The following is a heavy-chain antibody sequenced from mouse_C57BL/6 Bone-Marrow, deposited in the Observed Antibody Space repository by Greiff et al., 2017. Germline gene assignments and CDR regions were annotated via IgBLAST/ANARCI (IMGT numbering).Heavy chain of an antibody. D-gene: IGHD1-1*01. CDR3: AVITTVVANYYAMDY. CDR1: GYTFTSYG. V-gene: IGHV1-58*01. CDR2: IYIGNGYT. J-gene: IGHJ4*01. Sequence: VQLKESGAELVRPGSSVKMSCKTSGYTFTSYGINWVKQRPGQGLEWIGYIYIGNGYTEYNEKFKGKATLTSDTSSSTAYMQLSSLTSEDSAIYFCAVITTVVANYYAMDYWGQGTSVTVSS.